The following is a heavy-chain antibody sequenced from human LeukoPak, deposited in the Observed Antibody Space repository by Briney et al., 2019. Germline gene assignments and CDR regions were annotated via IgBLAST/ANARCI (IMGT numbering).Heavy chain of an antibody. CDR2: INPNSGGT. V-gene: IGHV1-2*02. J-gene: IGHJ6*02. CDR3: ARDGGLTRAGMDV. CDR1: GYTFTGYY. Sequence: ASVKVSCKASGYTFTGYYMHWVRQAPGQGLEWIGWINPNSGGTNYAQKFQGRVTMTRDTSISTAYMELSRLRSDDTAVYYCARDGGLTRAGMDVWGQGTTVTVSS. D-gene: IGHD3-16*01.